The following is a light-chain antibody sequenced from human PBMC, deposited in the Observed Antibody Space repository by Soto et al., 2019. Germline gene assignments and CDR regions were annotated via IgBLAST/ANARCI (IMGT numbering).Light chain of an antibody. CDR3: QQYNNYPRT. Sequence: DIQMTQFPSTLPASVGDTVTITCRARQTVDTWLAWYQQKPGKAPSLLIYRASSLESGVPSRFSGSGSGTEFTLTIRSLQPDYFASYYCQQYNNYPRTFGQGTKVEVK. CDR2: RAS. CDR1: QTVDTW. J-gene: IGKJ1*01. V-gene: IGKV1-5*03.